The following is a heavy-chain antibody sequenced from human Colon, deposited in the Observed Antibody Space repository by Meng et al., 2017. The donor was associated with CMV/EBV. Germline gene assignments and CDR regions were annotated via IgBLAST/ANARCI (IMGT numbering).Heavy chain of an antibody. V-gene: IGHV1-46*01. CDR3: ASQAATHTYFDF. CDR2: INPTGDST. Sequence: QVQLVQSGPEVRKPGASVRVSCKASGYTFSKSYIYWVRQAPGQGPEWMGIINPTGDSTTLAQKFQGRVTVTRDTSTNTVYMELSSLRSDDTAVYYCASQAATHTYFDFWGHGNLVTVSS. J-gene: IGHJ4*01. D-gene: IGHD6-13*01. CDR1: GYTFSKSY.